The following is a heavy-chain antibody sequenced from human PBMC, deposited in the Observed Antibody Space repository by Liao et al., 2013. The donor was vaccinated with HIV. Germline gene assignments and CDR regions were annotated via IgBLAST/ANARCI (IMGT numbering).Heavy chain of an antibody. CDR1: GGSFSGYY. D-gene: IGHD3-16*02. CDR3: ARVPPLITFGGVIPYSFDY. Sequence: QVQLQQWGAGLLKPSETLSLTCAVYGGSFSGYYWSWIRQPPGKGLEWIGEINHSGSTISVDTSKNQFSLKLSSVTAADTAVYYCARVPPLITFGGVIPYSFDYWGQGTLVTVSS. V-gene: IGHV4-34*01. J-gene: IGHJ4*02. CDR2: INHSG.